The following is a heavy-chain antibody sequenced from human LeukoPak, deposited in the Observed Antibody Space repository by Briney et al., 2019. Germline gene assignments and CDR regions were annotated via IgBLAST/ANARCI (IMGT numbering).Heavy chain of an antibody. CDR1: GGSISSSSYY. Sequence: SETLSLTCTVSGGSISSSSYYWGWIRQPPGKGLEWIGSIYYSGSTYYNPSLKSRVTISVDTSKNQFSLKLSSVTAADTAVYYCARGARTYYDFWSGYPGGYYFDYWGQGTLATVSS. CDR3: ARGARTYYDFWSGYPGGYYFDY. J-gene: IGHJ4*02. V-gene: IGHV4-39*07. D-gene: IGHD3-3*01. CDR2: IYYSGST.